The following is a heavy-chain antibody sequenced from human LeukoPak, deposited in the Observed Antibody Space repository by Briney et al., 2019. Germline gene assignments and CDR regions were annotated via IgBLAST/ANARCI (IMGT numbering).Heavy chain of an antibody. CDR3: ARGLITMVRGVIISYYMDV. J-gene: IGHJ6*03. V-gene: IGHV1-2*02. D-gene: IGHD3-10*01. CDR1: GYTFTGYY. Sequence: ASVTVSCKASGYTFTGYYMHWVRQAPGQGLEWMGWINPNSGGTNYAQKLQGRVTMTRDTSISTAYMELSRLRSDDTAVYYCARGLITMVRGVIISYYMDVWGKGTTVTISS. CDR2: INPNSGGT.